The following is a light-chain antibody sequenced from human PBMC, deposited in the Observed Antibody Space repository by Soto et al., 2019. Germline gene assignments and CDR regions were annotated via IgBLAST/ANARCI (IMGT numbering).Light chain of an antibody. Sequence: DVVMTQSPLSLSVIPGQPASISCRSSQSPVTSDGNTSLNGYHQRPGQSPRRLIYKMSTRDSGVRDRFIGSRSGTEFTRKTSRVEAADVGTYDGMQCTSWPYTFGQGTKLEI. J-gene: IGKJ2*01. CDR1: QSPVTSDGNTS. CDR3: MQCTSWPYT. CDR2: KMS. V-gene: IGKV2-30*01.